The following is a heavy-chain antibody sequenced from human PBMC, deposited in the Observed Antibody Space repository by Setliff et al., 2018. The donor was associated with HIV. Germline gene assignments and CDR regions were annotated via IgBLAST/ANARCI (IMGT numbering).Heavy chain of an antibody. V-gene: IGHV1-8*02. CDR3: ARGTAPRPASVLEFLEWLFPNWFDP. D-gene: IGHD3-3*02. J-gene: IGHJ5*02. Sequence: ASVKVSCKASGYNFTDYDINWVRQATGQGLEWMGWMNPNNGNTGYAEKFQGRVNMTRDTSISTAYMELSSLRSDDTAVYYCARGTAPRPASVLEFLEWLFPNWFDPWGQGTLVTVSS. CDR2: MNPNNGNT. CDR1: GYNFTDYD.